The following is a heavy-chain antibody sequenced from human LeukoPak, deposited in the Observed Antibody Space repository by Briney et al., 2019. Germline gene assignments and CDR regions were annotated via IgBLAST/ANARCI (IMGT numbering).Heavy chain of an antibody. CDR3: ARASGGVYYFDY. D-gene: IGHD6-25*01. CDR1: GGSISSYY. CDR2: IYYSGST. Sequence: PSETLSLTCTVSGGSISSYYWSWIPQPPGKGLEWIGYIYYSGSTNYNPSLKSRVTISVDTSKNQFSLKLSSVTAADTAVYYCARASGGVYYFDYWGQGTLATVSS. V-gene: IGHV4-59*01. J-gene: IGHJ4*02.